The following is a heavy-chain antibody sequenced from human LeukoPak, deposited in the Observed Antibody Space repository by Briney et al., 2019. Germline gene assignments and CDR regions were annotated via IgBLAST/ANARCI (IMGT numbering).Heavy chain of an antibody. J-gene: IGHJ2*01. CDR2: VYSSGRT. CDR3: ARIDPVDYTNRFWYFDP. CDR1: GGSISSGSYY. V-gene: IGHV4-61*09. D-gene: IGHD4-11*01. Sequence: PSETLSLTCTVSGGSISSGSYYWSWIRQPAGKGLDWIGHVYSSGRTNYNPSLKSRVTMSVDTSKIQFSLKLNSVTAADTAVYYCARIDPVDYTNRFWYFDPWGRGTLVIVSS.